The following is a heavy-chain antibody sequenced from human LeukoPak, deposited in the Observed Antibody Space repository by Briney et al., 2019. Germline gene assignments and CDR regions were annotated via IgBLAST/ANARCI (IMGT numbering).Heavy chain of an antibody. J-gene: IGHJ6*02. CDR3: AKGGLGQASGLDV. Sequence: GGSLRLSCAASGFIFSNYAMTWVRQAPGKGLEYSASITDSGGSPYYADSVKGRFTLSRDNSRDTLYLHLNSLRAEDTALYYCAKGGLGQASGLDVWGQGTTVIVSS. CDR2: ITDSGGSP. CDR1: GFIFSNYA. V-gene: IGHV3-23*01. D-gene: IGHD3-10*01.